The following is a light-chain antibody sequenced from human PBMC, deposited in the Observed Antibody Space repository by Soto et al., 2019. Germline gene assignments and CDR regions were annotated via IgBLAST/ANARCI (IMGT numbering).Light chain of an antibody. CDR3: HQSYSTPPLT. CDR1: QSIRSY. Sequence: DIQMTQSPSSLSASVGDRVTITCRASQSIRSYLNWYQQNPGKAPKLLIYAASSLQSGVPSRFRGSGSGTHFTLTISSLQPEDFATYYCHQSYSTPPLTFGGGTKVDIK. V-gene: IGKV1-39*01. J-gene: IGKJ4*01. CDR2: AAS.